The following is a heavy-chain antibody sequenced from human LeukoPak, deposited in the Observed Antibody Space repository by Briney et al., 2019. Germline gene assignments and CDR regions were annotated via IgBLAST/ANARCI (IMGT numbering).Heavy chain of an antibody. D-gene: IGHD6-19*01. CDR2: IRYDGSNK. V-gene: IGHV3-30*02. Sequence: GGSLRLSCAASGFTFSSYGMHWVRQAPGKGLEWVAFIRYDGSNKYYADSVKGRFTNSRDNSKNTLYLQMNSLRAEDTAVYYCANEVAGTSRPNWFDPWGQGTLVTVSS. J-gene: IGHJ5*02. CDR3: ANEVAGTSRPNWFDP. CDR1: GFTFSSYG.